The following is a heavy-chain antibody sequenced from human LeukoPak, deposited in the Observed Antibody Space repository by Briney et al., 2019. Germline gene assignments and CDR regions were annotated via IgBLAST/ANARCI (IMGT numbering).Heavy chain of an antibody. CDR2: INPNSGGT. Sequence: GASVKVSCKASGYTFTGYYMHWVRQAPGQGLEWMGWINPNSGGTNYAQKFQGRVTLTRDTSISTAYMELNSLISDNTAVYYCTRGKYADYPRWLDPWGQGTLVTVST. J-gene: IGHJ5*02. CDR3: TRGKYADYPRWLDP. CDR1: GYTFTGYY. D-gene: IGHD4-17*01. V-gene: IGHV1-2*02.